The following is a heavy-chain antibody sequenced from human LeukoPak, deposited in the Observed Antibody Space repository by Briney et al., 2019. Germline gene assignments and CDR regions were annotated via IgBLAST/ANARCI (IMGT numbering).Heavy chain of an antibody. CDR3: AKDRSSGWSPYYFDY. V-gene: IGHV3-23*01. CDR2: ISGSGGST. D-gene: IGHD6-19*01. J-gene: IGHJ4*02. CDR1: GFTFSSYA. Sequence: GSLRLSCAASGFTFSSYAMSWVRQAPGKGLEWVSAISGSGGSTYYADSVKGRFTISRDNSKNTLYLQMNSLRAEDTAVYYCAKDRSSGWSPYYFDYWGQGTLVTVSS.